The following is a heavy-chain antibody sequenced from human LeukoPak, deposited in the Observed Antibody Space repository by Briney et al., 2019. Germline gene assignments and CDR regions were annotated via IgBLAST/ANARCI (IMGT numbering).Heavy chain of an antibody. CDR1: GFTFSSYE. V-gene: IGHV3-48*03. D-gene: IGHD3-9*01. J-gene: IGHJ6*03. Sequence: GGSLRLSCAASGFTFSSYEMNWVRQAPGKGLEWVSYISSSGSTIYYADSVKGRFTISRDNAKNSLYLQMNSLRAEDTAVYYCAREVPRYDILTGYVSYYYYYMDVWGKGTTVTISS. CDR2: ISSSGSTI. CDR3: AREVPRYDILTGYVSYYYYYMDV.